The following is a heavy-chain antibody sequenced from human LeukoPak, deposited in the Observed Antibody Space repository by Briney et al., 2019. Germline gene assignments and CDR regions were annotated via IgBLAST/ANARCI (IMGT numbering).Heavy chain of an antibody. D-gene: IGHD3-10*01. Sequence: GGSLRLSCAASGFTFTTYWMSWVRQAPGKGLEWVANIKQDGSEKYYVDSVKGRFTISRDNAKKSLYLQMDSLRGEDTALYYCARDSVDCRGCAFDLWGQGTMVTVSS. CDR3: ARDSVDCRGCAFDL. J-gene: IGHJ3*01. CDR2: IKQDGSEK. V-gene: IGHV3-7*01. CDR1: GFTFTTYW.